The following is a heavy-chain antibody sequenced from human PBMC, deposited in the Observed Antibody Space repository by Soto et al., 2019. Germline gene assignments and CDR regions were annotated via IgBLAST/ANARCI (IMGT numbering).Heavy chain of an antibody. D-gene: IGHD5-12*01. CDR3: AKPGGNWLQANFEF. CDR2: ISFDGSNK. Sequence: QVQLVESGGGVVQPGRSLRLSCATSGFTLSFYGMHWVRQAPGKGLEWVAAISFDGSNKFYADSVKGRFTISRDNSKDTLYLQMNSLRADDTAIYYCAKPGGNWLQANFEFWGQGTLVTVSS. J-gene: IGHJ4*02. V-gene: IGHV3-30*18. CDR1: GFTLSFYG.